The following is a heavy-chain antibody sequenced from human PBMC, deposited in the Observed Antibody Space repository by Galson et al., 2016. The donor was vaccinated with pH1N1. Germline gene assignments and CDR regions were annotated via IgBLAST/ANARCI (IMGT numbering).Heavy chain of an antibody. V-gene: IGHV2-5*01. Sequence: PALVKPTQTLTLTCTFSGFSLRSNGVGVGWIRQPPGKALEWLVIYWTDDKRYSPSLKSRLTITKDTSKNQVVLTMTNMDPVDTATYYCAHSVGTRVFGVVTNFNWFDPWGQGTRVTVSS. CDR2: IYWTDDK. D-gene: IGHD3-3*01. J-gene: IGHJ5*02. CDR1: GFSLRSNGVG. CDR3: AHSVGTRVFGVVTNFNWFDP.